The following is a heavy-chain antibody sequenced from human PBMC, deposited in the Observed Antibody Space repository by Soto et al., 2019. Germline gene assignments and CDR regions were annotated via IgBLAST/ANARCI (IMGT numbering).Heavy chain of an antibody. Sequence: SETLSLTCTVSGVSIDNFFWSWIRQTPGKGLEWIGYVSQGGAAAYMAEGETTGYNPSLKSRVTISVDTSKNQFTLKLSSVTAADTAVNYCARSPGGRIPAALAHYYYMDVWGKGTTVTVSS. J-gene: IGHJ6*03. CDR2: VSQGGAAAYMAEGETT. D-gene: IGHD2-2*01. V-gene: IGHV4-59*08. CDR3: ARSPGGRIPAALAHYYYMDV. CDR1: GVSIDNFF.